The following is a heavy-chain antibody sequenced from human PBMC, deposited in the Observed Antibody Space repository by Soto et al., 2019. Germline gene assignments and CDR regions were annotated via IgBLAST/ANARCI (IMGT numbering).Heavy chain of an antibody. CDR1: GFTFMSYS. CDR2: IDSGSRTM. CDR3: AKDLSVAMAGAL. V-gene: IGHV3-48*02. D-gene: IGHD6-19*01. J-gene: IGHJ4*02. Sequence: VQLVESGGDLVQPGRYLRLSCVVSGFTFMSYSMNWVRQAPGKGLEWISCIDSGSRTMDYAESVKGRFTISRDNAKNTLHLQMNSLRDEDTAVYYCAKDLSVAMAGALWGQGTLVTVSS.